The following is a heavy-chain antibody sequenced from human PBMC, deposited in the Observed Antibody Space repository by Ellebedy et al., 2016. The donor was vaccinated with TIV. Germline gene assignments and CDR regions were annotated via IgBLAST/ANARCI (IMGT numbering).Heavy chain of an antibody. CDR3: ARVARGTTLTTWGLHYYCYMDV. CDR2: VYASGST. V-gene: IGHV4-61*02. CDR1: GGSITSGSYY. J-gene: IGHJ6*03. D-gene: IGHD4-11*01. Sequence: SETLSLXXTVSGGSITSGSYYWTWLRQPAGKGLEWIRRVYASGSTDSNPPLRSRVTMSVDTSKNQFSLRMTSVTAADTAMYYCARVARGTTLTTWGLHYYCYMDVWGKGTTVSVSS.